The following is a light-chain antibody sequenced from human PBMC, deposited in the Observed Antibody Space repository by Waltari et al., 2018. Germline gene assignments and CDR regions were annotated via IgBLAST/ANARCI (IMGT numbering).Light chain of an antibody. CDR2: GAS. CDR3: QHYLRLPAT. CDR1: QSVSRA. J-gene: IGKJ1*01. V-gene: IGKV3-20*01. Sequence: SCRASQSVSRALAWYQQKPGQAPRLLIYGASNRATGIPDRFSGSWSGTDFSLTISSLEPEDFAVYYCQHYLRLPATFGQGTKVEIK.